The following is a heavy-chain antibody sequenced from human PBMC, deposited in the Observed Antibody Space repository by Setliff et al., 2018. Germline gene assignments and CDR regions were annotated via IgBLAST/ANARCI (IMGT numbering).Heavy chain of an antibody. J-gene: IGHJ4*02. Sequence: GSGPTLVNPTQTLTLTCTFSGFSLSTSGMCVSWIRQPPGKALEWLARIDWDDDKYYSTSLKTRLTISKDTSKNRVVLTMTNMDPVDTATYYCARAYYDSSGYYPLVYWGQGTLVTVSS. V-gene: IGHV2-70*11. D-gene: IGHD3-22*01. CDR1: GFSLSTSGMC. CDR3: ARAYYDSSGYYPLVY. CDR2: IDWDDDK.